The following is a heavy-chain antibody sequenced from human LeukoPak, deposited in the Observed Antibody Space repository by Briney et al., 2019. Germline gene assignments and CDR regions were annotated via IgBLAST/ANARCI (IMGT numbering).Heavy chain of an antibody. CDR3: AREGKNAYVWGSSRQASYFDY. Sequence: GGSVKVSCKASGYTFTSYGISWVRQAPGQGLEWMGWISAYNGNTNYAQKLQGRVTMTTDTSTSTAYMELRSLRAEDTAVYYCAREGKNAYVWGSSRQASYFDYWGQGTLVTVSP. V-gene: IGHV1-18*01. CDR2: ISAYNGNT. CDR1: GYTFTSYG. J-gene: IGHJ4*02. D-gene: IGHD3-16*02.